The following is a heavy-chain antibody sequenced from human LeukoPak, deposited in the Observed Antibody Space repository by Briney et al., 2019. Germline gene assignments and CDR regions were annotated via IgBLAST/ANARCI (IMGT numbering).Heavy chain of an antibody. D-gene: IGHD2-2*02. CDR1: GVIFSSYA. V-gene: IGHV3-23*01. J-gene: IGHJ4*02. CDR3: AGYNCSNTRCYTGGFDH. CDR2: ISVSGVST. Sequence: GGSLRLSCAASGVIFSSYAVSWVRQAPGKGLEWVSAISVSGVSTYYADSVKGRFTISRDNSKNTVYLQMSSLRADDTAVYYCAGYNCSNTRCYTGGFDHWGQGTLVTVSS.